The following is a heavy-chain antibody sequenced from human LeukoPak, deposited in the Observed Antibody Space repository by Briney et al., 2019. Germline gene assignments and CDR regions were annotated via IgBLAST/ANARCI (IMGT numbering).Heavy chain of an antibody. CDR2: ISSSSSYI. CDR3: ARKASYGGNSRAFDI. J-gene: IGHJ3*02. Sequence: PGWSLRLSCAASGFTFSSYSMNWVRQAPGKGLEWVSSISSSSSYIYYADSVKGRFTISRDNAKNSLYLQMNSLRAEDTAVYYCARKASYGGNSRAFDIWGQGTMVTVSS. V-gene: IGHV3-21*01. CDR1: GFTFSSYS. D-gene: IGHD4-23*01.